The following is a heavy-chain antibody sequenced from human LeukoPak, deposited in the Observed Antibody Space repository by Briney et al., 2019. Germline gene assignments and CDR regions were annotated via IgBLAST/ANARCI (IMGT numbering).Heavy chain of an antibody. CDR1: GGSINNYY. CDR3: ARGRYCSADICSGGDAFDI. V-gene: IGHV4-4*07. Sequence: SDALSLTCTVSGGSINNYYWSWIRQPAGKGLEWIGRIYTRGSTNYNPSLKSRVTMSVDTSKNQFSLKLSSVTAADTAVYYCARGRYCSADICSGGDAFDIWGQGTMVSVSS. CDR2: IYTRGST. D-gene: IGHD2-15*01. J-gene: IGHJ3*02.